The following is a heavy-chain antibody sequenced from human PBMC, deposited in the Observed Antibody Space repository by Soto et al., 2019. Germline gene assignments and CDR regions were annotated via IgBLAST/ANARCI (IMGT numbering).Heavy chain of an antibody. J-gene: IGHJ3*01. Sequence: QLQLQESGPGLVKPAETLSLKCAVSGGSVSSGNYFCGWIRQPPGKGLEWIGNIYYNGDTYYSPSLKSRATLSVDPAQHKLSPCLASVTAADTGVYYCAKRLSDNWNQAHAFDYWSQGTLVIVSS. CDR3: AKRLSDNWNQAHAFDY. CDR1: GGSVSSGNYF. D-gene: IGHD1-20*01. V-gene: IGHV4-39*01. CDR2: IYYNGDT.